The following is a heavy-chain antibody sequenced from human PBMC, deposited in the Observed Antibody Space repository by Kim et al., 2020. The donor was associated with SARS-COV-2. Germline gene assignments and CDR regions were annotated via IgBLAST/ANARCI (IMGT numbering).Heavy chain of an antibody. D-gene: IGHD5-18*01. J-gene: IGHJ5*02. V-gene: IGHV2-5*02. Sequence: SGPTLVNPTQTLTLTCTFSGFSLSTSGVGVGWICQPPGKALEWLALIYWDDDKRYSPSLKSRLTITKDTSKNQVVLTMTNMDPVDTATYYCAHAILPVDTAMVSLFDPWGQGTLVTVSS. CDR3: AHAILPVDTAMVSLFDP. CDR1: GFSLSTSGVG. CDR2: IYWDDDK.